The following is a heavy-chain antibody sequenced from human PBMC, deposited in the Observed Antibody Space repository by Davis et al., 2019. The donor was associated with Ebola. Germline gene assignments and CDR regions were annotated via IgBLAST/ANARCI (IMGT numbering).Heavy chain of an antibody. Sequence: MPGGSLRLSCTVSGGSISSTSYYWGWIRQPPGKGLEWIGNIFYSGSTYYNPSLKSRVTISVDTSKNQFSLKPSSVTAADTAVYYCARHRRLAVAGTRPPYNWFDPWGQGTLVSVSS. CDR1: GGSISSTSYY. V-gene: IGHV4-39*01. D-gene: IGHD6-19*01. J-gene: IGHJ5*02. CDR3: ARHRRLAVAGTRPPYNWFDP. CDR2: IFYSGST.